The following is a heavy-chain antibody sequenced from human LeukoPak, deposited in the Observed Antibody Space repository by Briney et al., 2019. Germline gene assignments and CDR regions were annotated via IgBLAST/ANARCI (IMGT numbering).Heavy chain of an antibody. CDR3: ARHVRGYSYVNLDY. J-gene: IGHJ4*02. V-gene: IGHV4-59*08. D-gene: IGHD5-18*01. Sequence: PSETLSLTCTVSGGSISSYYWSWIRQPPGKGLEWIGYIYYSGSTNYNPSLKSRVTISVDTFKNQFSLKLSSVTAADTAVYYCARHVRGYSYVNLDYWGQGTLVTVSS. CDR2: IYYSGST. CDR1: GGSISSYY.